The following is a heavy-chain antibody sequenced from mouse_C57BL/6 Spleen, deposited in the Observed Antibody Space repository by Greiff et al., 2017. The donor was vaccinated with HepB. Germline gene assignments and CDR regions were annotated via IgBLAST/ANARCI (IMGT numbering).Heavy chain of an antibody. CDR3: ARGDYGSTLYAMDY. CDR2: IDPSDSYT. D-gene: IGHD1-1*01. CDR1: GYTFTSYW. V-gene: IGHV1-50*01. J-gene: IGHJ4*01. Sequence: VQLQQSGAELVKPGASVKLSCKASGYTFTSYWMQWVKQRPGQGLEWIGEIDPSDSYTNCNQKFKGKATLTVDTSSSTAYMQLSSLTSEDSAVYYCARGDYGSTLYAMDYWGQGTSVTVSS.